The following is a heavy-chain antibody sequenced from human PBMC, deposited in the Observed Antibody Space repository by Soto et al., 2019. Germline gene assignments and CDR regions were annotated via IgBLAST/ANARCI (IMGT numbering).Heavy chain of an antibody. D-gene: IGHD6-13*01. CDR3: ARAAAGIGSPYYYYGMDV. J-gene: IGHJ6*02. CDR1: GGTFSSYA. Sequence: SVKVSCKASGGTFSSYAISWVRQAPGQGLEWMGGIIPIFGTANYAQKFQGRVTITADESTSTAYMELSSLRSEDTAVYYCARAAAGIGSPYYYYGMDVWGQGTTVTVSS. CDR2: IIPIFGTA. V-gene: IGHV1-69*13.